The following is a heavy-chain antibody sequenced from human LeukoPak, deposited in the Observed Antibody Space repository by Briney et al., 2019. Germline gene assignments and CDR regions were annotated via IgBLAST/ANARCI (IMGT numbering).Heavy chain of an antibody. D-gene: IGHD6-19*01. CDR2: IDRDGRVQ. V-gene: IGHV3-7*03. Sequence: GGSLRLSCAASGFTTHYWLNWVRQSPGKGLEWVANIDRDGRVQHYVDSVEGRFTISRDSAKNSLDLQMHSLRAEDTAIYYCARAQWRTYSYYYMDVWGKGTTVTVSS. J-gene: IGHJ6*03. CDR1: GFTTHYW. CDR3: ARAQWRTYSYYYMDV.